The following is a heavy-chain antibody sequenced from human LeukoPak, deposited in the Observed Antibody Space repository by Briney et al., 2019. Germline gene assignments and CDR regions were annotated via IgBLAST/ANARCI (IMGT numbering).Heavy chain of an antibody. D-gene: IGHD7-27*01. CDR3: ARDLSGEGY. CDR1: GFTFSSFA. CDR2: ISGSGGST. Sequence: GSLRLSCAASGFTFSSFAMSWVRQAPGKGLEWVSTISGSGGSTYYADSVKGRFTISRDNSKNTLYLQMNSLRAEDTAVYYCARDLSGEGYWGQGTLVTVSS. J-gene: IGHJ4*02. V-gene: IGHV3-23*01.